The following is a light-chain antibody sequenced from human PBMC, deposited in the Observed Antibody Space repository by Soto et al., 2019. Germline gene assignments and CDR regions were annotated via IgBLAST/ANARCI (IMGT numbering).Light chain of an antibody. V-gene: IGKV1-5*03. CDR1: ESIDSW. Sequence: DIQMTQSPSALSASVGDRVTITCRASESIDSWMAWYQQKPGKAPKLLIYKASSLESGVPLRFSGSGTGTEFTLTISSLQPDDFATYYCQQYYIDSTFGQGTKVDI. J-gene: IGKJ1*01. CDR3: QQYYIDST. CDR2: KAS.